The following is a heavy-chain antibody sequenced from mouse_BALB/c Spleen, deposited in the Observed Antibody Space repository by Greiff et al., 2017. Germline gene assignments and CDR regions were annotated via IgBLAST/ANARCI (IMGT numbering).Heavy chain of an antibody. V-gene: IGHV1-15*01. CDR2: IDPETGGT. CDR3: TRKTMIYYAMDY. Sequence: VKLQQSGAELVRPGASVTLSCKASGYTFTDYEMHWVKQTPVHGLEWIGAIDPETGGTAYNQKFKGKATLTADKSSSTAYMELRSLTSEDSAVYYCTRKTMIYYAMDYWGQGTSVTVSS. D-gene: IGHD2-4*01. J-gene: IGHJ4*01. CDR1: GYTFTDYE.